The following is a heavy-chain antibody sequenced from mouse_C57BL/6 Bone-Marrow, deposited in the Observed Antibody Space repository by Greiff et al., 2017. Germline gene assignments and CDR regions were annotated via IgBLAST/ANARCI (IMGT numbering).Heavy chain of an antibody. J-gene: IGHJ2*01. V-gene: IGHV1-55*01. D-gene: IGHD2-1*01. CDR3: ARNGNYPYYFDY. Sequence: VKLQQPGAELVKPGASVKMSCKASGYTFTSYWITWVKQRPGQGLEWIGDIYPGSGSTNYNEKFKSKATLTVDTASSTAYMQLSSLTSEDSAVYYCARNGNYPYYFDYWGQGTTLTVSS. CDR2: IYPGSGST. CDR1: GYTFTSYW.